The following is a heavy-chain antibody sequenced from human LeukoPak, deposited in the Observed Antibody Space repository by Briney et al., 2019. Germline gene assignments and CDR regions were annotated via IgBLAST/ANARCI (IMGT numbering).Heavy chain of an antibody. CDR3: AKIWVVEYSSSPLEGGDY. Sequence: GGSLRLSCAASGFTFSSYAMSWVRQAPGKGLEWVSAISGSGGSTYYADSVKGRFTISRDNSKNTLYLQMNSLRAEDTAVYYCAKIWVVEYSSSPLEGGDYWGQGTLVTVSS. CDR2: ISGSGGST. V-gene: IGHV3-23*01. J-gene: IGHJ4*02. D-gene: IGHD6-6*01. CDR1: GFTFSSYA.